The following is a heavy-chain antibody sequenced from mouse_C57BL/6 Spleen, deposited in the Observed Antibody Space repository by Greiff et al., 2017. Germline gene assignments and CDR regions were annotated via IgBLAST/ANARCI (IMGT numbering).Heavy chain of an antibody. J-gene: IGHJ1*03. D-gene: IGHD2-12*01. CDR1: GFTFSDYG. CDR3: ARITYSYDPYWYFGV. V-gene: IGHV5-17*01. CDR2: ISSGSSTI. Sequence: EVQGVESGGGLVKPGGSLKLSCAASGFTFSDYGMHWVRQAPEKGLEWVAYISSGSSTIYYADTVKGRFTISRDNAKNTLFLQMTSLRSEDTAMYYCARITYSYDPYWYFGVWGTGTTVTVSS.